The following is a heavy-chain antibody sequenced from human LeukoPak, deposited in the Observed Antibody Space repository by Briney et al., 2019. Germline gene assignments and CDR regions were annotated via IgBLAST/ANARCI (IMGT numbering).Heavy chain of an antibody. Sequence: GGSLRLSCAASGFTSSSYAMNWVRQAPGKGLEWVATVSGSGDRMYHADSVKGRLTISRDNSKNTIYLQMNSLRAEDTALYYCAKAAAAPGFDFWGQGTLVTVS. D-gene: IGHD6-13*01. CDR3: AKAAAAPGFDF. CDR2: VSGSGDRM. V-gene: IGHV3-23*01. CDR1: GFTSSSYA. J-gene: IGHJ4*02.